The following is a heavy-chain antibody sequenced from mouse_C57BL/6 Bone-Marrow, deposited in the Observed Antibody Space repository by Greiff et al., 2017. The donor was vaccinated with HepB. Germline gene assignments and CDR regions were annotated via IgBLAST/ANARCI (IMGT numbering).Heavy chain of an antibody. CDR1: GFTFSSYA. D-gene: IGHD2-5*01. Sequence: EVQLVESGGGLVKPGGSLKLSCAASGFTFSSYAMSWVRQTPEKRLEWVATISDGGSYTYYPANVKGRFTISRDNTKNNLYLQMSHLKSEDTAMYYCARVDSNYPWFAYWDQGTLVTVSA. J-gene: IGHJ3*01. CDR2: ISDGGSYT. V-gene: IGHV5-4*01. CDR3: ARVDSNYPWFAY.